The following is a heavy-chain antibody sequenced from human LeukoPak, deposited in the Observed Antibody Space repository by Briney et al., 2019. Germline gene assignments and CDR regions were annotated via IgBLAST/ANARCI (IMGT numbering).Heavy chain of an antibody. CDR2: ISSSSSYK. CDR3: ARGYYDSSGSNWFDP. Sequence: GGSLRLSCAASGFTFSTYAMHWVRQAPGKGLEWVSYISSSSSYKNYADSVKGRFTISRDNAKNSLYLQMNSLRAEDTAVYYCARGYYDSSGSNWFDPWGQGILATVSS. V-gene: IGHV3-21*05. D-gene: IGHD3-22*01. CDR1: GFTFSTYA. J-gene: IGHJ5*02.